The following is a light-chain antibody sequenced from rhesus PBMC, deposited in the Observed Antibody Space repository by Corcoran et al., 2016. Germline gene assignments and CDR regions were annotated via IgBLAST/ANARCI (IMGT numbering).Light chain of an antibody. CDR1: QGISSY. CDR3: QQYNSAPLT. J-gene: IGKJ4*01. Sequence: DIQMTQSPSSLSASVGDTVTITCRASQGISSYLAWYQQKPGKAPKPLIYSASNLESGVPSSFSGSGSGTEFTLTISSLQPEDFATYHCQQYNSAPLTFGGGTKVEIK. V-gene: IGKV1-37*01. CDR2: SAS.